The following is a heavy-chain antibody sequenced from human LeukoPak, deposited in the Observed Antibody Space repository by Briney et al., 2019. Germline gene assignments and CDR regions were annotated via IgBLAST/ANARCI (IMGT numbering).Heavy chain of an antibody. J-gene: IGHJ6*03. Sequence: GGSLRLSCATSGFNFNAYTMHWVRQAPGKGLVWVSRINSDGSRTSYVDPVKGRFTISRDNAKNTVYLQMNSLRVEETAVYYCARGGLPTHYYYMDVWGKGTTVTISS. CDR1: GFNFNAYT. CDR2: INSDGSRT. D-gene: IGHD3-10*01. V-gene: IGHV3-74*01. CDR3: ARGGLPTHYYYMDV.